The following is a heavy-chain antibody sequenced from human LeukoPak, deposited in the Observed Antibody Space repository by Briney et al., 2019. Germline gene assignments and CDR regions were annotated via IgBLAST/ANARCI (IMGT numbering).Heavy chain of an antibody. J-gene: IGHJ4*02. CDR1: GFTFSSYG. D-gene: IGHD3-22*01. CDR3: AKDRITYYYDSSGYTFDY. V-gene: IGHV3-30*02. CDR2: IRYDGSNK. Sequence: GGSLRLSCAASGFTFSSYGMHWVRQAPGKGLEWVAFIRYDGSNKYYADSVKGRFTISRDNSKNTLYLQMNSLRVEDTAVYYCAKDRITYYYDSSGYTFDYWGQGTLVTVSS.